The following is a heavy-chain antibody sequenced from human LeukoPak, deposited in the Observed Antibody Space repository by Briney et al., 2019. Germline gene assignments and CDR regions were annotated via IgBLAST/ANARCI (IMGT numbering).Heavy chain of an antibody. CDR2: IIPIFGTA. CDR3: ARAFAQGYYYYYYMDV. J-gene: IGHJ6*03. V-gene: IGHV1-69*05. CDR1: GGTFSSYA. Sequence: SVKVSCKASGGTFSSYAISWVRQAPGQGLEWMGGIIPIFGTANYAQKFQGRVTITTDESTSTAYMELSSLGSEDTAVYYCARAFAQGYYYYYYMDVWGKGTTVTVSS.